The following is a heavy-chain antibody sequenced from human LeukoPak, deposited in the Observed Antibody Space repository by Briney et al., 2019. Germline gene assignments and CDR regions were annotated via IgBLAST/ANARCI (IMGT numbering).Heavy chain of an antibody. Sequence: ASVKVSCKASGYTFTSHGISWVRQAPGQGLEWTGWVSTYNGNTNYVPKYQGRVTMTTDTSTSTAYMELRSLRSDDTAVYYCARDVDTATDQINDYWGQGTLVTVSS. CDR3: ARDVDTATDQINDY. V-gene: IGHV1-18*04. CDR1: GYTFTSHG. D-gene: IGHD5-18*01. J-gene: IGHJ4*02. CDR2: VSTYNGNT.